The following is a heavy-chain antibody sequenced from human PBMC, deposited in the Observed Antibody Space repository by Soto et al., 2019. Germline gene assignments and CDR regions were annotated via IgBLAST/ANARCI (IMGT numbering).Heavy chain of an antibody. Sequence: GGSLRLSCAASGFTFSSYAMHWVRQAPGKGLEWVAVISYDGSNKYYADSVKGRFTISRDNSKNTLYLQMNSLRAEDTAVYYCARAGGYNFGRYYYYGMDVWGQGTTVTVSS. CDR2: ISYDGSNK. D-gene: IGHD3-3*01. J-gene: IGHJ6*02. CDR3: ARAGGYNFGRYYYYGMDV. CDR1: GFTFSSYA. V-gene: IGHV3-30-3*01.